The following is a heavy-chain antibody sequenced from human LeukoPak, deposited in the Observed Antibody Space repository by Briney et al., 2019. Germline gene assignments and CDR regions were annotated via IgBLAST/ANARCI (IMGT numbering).Heavy chain of an antibody. CDR1: GYTFTSYG. Sequence: ASVKVSCKASGYTFTSYGISWVRQAPGQGLEWMGWISAYNGNTNYAQKPQGRVTMTTDTSTSTAYMELRSLRSDDTAVYYCARGGVSNGWYGSYFDHWGQGTLITVSS. CDR3: ARGGVSNGWYGSYFDH. D-gene: IGHD6-19*01. V-gene: IGHV1-18*01. CDR2: ISAYNGNT. J-gene: IGHJ4*02.